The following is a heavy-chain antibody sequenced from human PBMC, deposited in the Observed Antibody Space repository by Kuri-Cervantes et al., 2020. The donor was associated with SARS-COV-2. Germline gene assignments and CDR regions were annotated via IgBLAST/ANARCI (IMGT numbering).Heavy chain of an antibody. J-gene: IGHJ4*02. D-gene: IGHD2-21*01. CDR1: GYTFSSDA. CDR2: INAGNGTT. Sequence: ASVKVSCKASGYTFSSDAMHWVRQAPGQRLEWMGGINAGNGTTHYSQKFQGRLTITRDQSASTAYMELSSLRSEDTAVYYCAREGVGDIPHFDYWGQGTLVTVSS. CDR3: AREGVGDIPHFDY. V-gene: IGHV1-3*01.